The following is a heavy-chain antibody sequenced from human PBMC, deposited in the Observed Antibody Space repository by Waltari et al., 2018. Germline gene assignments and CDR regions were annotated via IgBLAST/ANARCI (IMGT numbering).Heavy chain of an antibody. J-gene: IGHJ4*02. Sequence: QVQLQQWGAGLLKPSETLSLTCAVYGGSFSGYYWRWIRQPPGKGLEWIGEINHSGSTNYNPSLKSRVTISVDTSKNQFSLKLSSVTAADTAVYYCARKLAAAGSGGRFDYWGQGTLVTVSS. D-gene: IGHD6-13*01. CDR1: GGSFSGYY. CDR3: ARKLAAAGSGGRFDY. V-gene: IGHV4-34*01. CDR2: INHSGST.